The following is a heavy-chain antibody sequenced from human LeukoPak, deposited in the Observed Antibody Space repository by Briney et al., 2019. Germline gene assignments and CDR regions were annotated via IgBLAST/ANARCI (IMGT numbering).Heavy chain of an antibody. CDR1: GGSISSSSYY. V-gene: IGHV4-39*07. Sequence: SETLSLTCTVSGGSISSSSYYWGWIRQPPGKELEWIGSIYYSGSTYYNPSLKSRVTISVDTSKNQFSLKLSSVTAADTAVYYCARGWKYCSSTSCYAFDIWGQGTMVTVSS. J-gene: IGHJ3*02. CDR2: IYYSGST. CDR3: ARGWKYCSSTSCYAFDI. D-gene: IGHD2-2*01.